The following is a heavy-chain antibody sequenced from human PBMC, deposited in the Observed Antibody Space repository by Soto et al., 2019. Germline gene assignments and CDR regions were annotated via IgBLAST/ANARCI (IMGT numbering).Heavy chain of an antibody. V-gene: IGHV4-39*01. CDR1: GDSISSRSYY. CDR2: IYYSGST. D-gene: IGHD2-21*01. CDR3: ARQRTSVVNKAYFDX. J-gene: IGHJ4*02. Sequence: SDTLSLTFTVTGDSISSRSYYWGWIRQPPGKGLEWIGSIYYSGSTYNNPSLRSRVSMSIDTSKDQFSLKLKSVTAADTALYFCARQRTSVVNKAYFDXWGPGSLVTVSX.